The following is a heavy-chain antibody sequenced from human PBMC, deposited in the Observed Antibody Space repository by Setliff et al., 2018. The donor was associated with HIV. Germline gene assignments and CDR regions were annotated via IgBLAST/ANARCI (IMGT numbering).Heavy chain of an antibody. V-gene: IGHV1-46*01. Sequence: ASVKVSCKASGYTFTSYYMHWVRQAPGQGLEWMGIINPSSGSTTYAQKFQGRVTMTRDTSTSTAYMELRSLRSDDTAVYYCARLFYDYWSGFYSGDYWGQGTLVTVSS. D-gene: IGHD3-3*01. CDR2: INPSSGST. J-gene: IGHJ4*02. CDR1: GYTFTSYY. CDR3: ARLFYDYWSGFYSGDY.